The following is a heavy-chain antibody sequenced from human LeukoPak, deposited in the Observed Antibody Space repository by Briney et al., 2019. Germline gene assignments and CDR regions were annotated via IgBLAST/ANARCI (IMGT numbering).Heavy chain of an antibody. CDR1: GGSISSSSYY. CDR3: ARHAWGSSVPHWFDP. J-gene: IGHJ5*02. V-gene: IGHV4-39*01. Sequence: PSETLSLTCTVSGGSISSSSYYWGWIRQPPGKGLEWIGCIYYSGSTYYNPSLKSRVAISVDTSKNQFSLKLSSVTAADTAVYYCARHAWGSSVPHWFDPWGQGTLVTVSS. CDR2: IYYSGST. D-gene: IGHD6-6*01.